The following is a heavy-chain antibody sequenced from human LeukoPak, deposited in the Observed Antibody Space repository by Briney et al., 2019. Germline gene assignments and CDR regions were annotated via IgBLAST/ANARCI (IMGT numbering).Heavy chain of an antibody. CDR1: GFTFDDYA. CDR3: AKDRGYCSGGSCYGGAFDI. V-gene: IGHV3-9*01. CDR2: ISWNSGSI. J-gene: IGHJ3*02. D-gene: IGHD2-15*01. Sequence: PGGSLRLSCAASGFTFDDYAMHWVRQAPGKGLEWVSGISWNSGSIGYADSVKGRFTISRDNAKNSLYLQMNSLRAEDTALYYCAKDRGYCSGGSCYGGAFDIWGQGTMVTVSS.